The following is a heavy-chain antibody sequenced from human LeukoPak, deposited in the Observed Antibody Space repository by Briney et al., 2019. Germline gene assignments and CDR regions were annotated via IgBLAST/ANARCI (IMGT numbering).Heavy chain of an antibody. D-gene: IGHD6-13*01. Sequence: SETLSLTCTVSGGSISGYYWSWIRQPAGKGLEWIGRVYTSGSTNYNPSLKSRVTMSVDTSKNQFSLKLSSVTAADTAVYYCARDGPYSSSWYEGWFDPWGQGTLVTVSS. CDR3: ARDGPYSSSWYEGWFDP. CDR2: VYTSGST. J-gene: IGHJ5*02. CDR1: GGSISGYY. V-gene: IGHV4-4*07.